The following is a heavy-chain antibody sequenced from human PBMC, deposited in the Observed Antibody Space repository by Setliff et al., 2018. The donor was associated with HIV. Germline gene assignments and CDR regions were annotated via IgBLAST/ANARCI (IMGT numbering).Heavy chain of an antibody. V-gene: IGHV4-39*07. CDR3: ARYFDWFSYGMDV. J-gene: IGHJ6*02. Sequence: SETLSLTCTVSGGSISSSSYYWGWIRQHPGKGLAWLGRIYYSGSTYYNPSLKSRVTISVDTSKNQFSLKLSSVTAADTAVYYCARYFDWFSYGMDVWGQGTTVTVSS. CDR1: GGSISSSSYY. CDR2: IYYSGST. D-gene: IGHD3-9*01.